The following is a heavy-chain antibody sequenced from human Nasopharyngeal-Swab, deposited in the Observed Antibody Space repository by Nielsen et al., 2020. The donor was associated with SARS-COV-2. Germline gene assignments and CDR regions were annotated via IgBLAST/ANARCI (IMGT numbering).Heavy chain of an antibody. CDR3: TTDFYFDY. J-gene: IGHJ4*02. Sequence: GESLKISCAASGFIFSASAIHWVRQAAGKGREWVGRIGDKDHNYATTYGASVQGRFTISRDDSKNTAFLQMDSLKTEDTALYSCTTDFYFDYWGQGTLVTVSS. V-gene: IGHV3-73*01. CDR2: IGDKDHNYAT. CDR1: GFIFSASA.